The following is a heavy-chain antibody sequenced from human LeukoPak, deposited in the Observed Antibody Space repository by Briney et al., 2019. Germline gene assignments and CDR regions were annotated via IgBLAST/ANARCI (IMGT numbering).Heavy chain of an antibody. V-gene: IGHV3-15*01. CDR1: GFTFSNAW. Sequence: GGSLRLSCAASGFTFSNAWMSWGRQAPGKGLEWVGRIKSKTDGGTTDYAAPVKGRFTISRDDSKNTLYLQMNSLKTEDTAVYYCTTDRPDDYGDPYYFDYWGQGTLVTVSS. D-gene: IGHD4-17*01. CDR3: TTDRPDDYGDPYYFDY. J-gene: IGHJ4*02. CDR2: IKSKTDGGTT.